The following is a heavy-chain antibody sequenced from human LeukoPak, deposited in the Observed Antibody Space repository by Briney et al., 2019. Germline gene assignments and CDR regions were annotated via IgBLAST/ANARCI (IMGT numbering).Heavy chain of an antibody. CDR3: AREGENYYDSSGTTAWDY. Sequence: ASVKVSCKASGYTFTGYYMHWVRQAPGQGLEWMGWINPNSGGTNYAQKFQGRVTMTRDTSISTAYMELSRLRSEDTAVYYCAREGENYYDSSGTTAWDYWGQGTLVTVSS. J-gene: IGHJ4*02. CDR1: GYTFTGYY. CDR2: INPNSGGT. D-gene: IGHD3-22*01. V-gene: IGHV1-2*02.